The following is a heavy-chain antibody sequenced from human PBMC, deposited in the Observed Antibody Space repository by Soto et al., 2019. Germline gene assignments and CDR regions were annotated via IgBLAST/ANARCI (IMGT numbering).Heavy chain of an antibody. CDR3: ARVARGHYGANQGGWFDP. Sequence: SETLSLTCTVSGGSISSYYWSWIRQPPGKGLEWIGYIYYSGSTNYNPSLKSRVTISVDTSKNQFSLKLSSVTAADTAVYYCARVARGHYGANQGGWFDPWGQGTLVTVSS. D-gene: IGHD4-17*01. CDR2: IYYSGST. J-gene: IGHJ5*02. CDR1: GGSISSYY. V-gene: IGHV4-59*01.